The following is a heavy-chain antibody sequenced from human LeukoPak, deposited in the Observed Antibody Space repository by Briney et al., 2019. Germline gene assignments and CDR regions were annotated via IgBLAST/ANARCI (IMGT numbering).Heavy chain of an antibody. J-gene: IGHJ4*02. V-gene: IGHV4-39*01. CDR3: ARGGKLDRDKLGMHPTPDY. Sequence: SETLSLTCTVSGGSISSSYYYWGWIRQPPGKGLEWIGSIYYSGSTYYNPSLKSRVTISVDTSKNQFSLKLRSVTAADTAVYYCARGGKLDRDKLGMHPTPDYWGQGTLVTVSS. CDR1: GGSISSSYYY. D-gene: IGHD7-27*01. CDR2: IYYSGST.